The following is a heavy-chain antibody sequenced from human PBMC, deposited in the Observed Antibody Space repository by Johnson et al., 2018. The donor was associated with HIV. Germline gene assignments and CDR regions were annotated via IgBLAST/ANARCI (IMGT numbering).Heavy chain of an antibody. V-gene: IGHV3-30*02. D-gene: IGHD3-10*01. CDR3: ARGAFDI. J-gene: IGHJ3*02. CDR1: GFTFSSYG. CDR2: IRSDGGNK. Sequence: QVQLVESGGGVVQPGGSLRLSCAASGFTFSSYGMHWVRQAPGKGLEWVAFIRSDGGNKNYADSVKGLFTISRDNSKKTVYLQMNSLRAEDMAVYYCARGAFDIWGQGTMVTVSS.